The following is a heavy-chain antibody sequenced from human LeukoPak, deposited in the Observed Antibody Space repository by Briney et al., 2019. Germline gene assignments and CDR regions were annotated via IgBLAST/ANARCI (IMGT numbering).Heavy chain of an antibody. CDR3: ARAPKDTAMVPGGY. Sequence: GASVKLSCKASGYTFTSYAMHWVRQAPGQRLEWMGWINAGNGNTKYSQKFQGRVTITRDTSASTAYMELSSLRSEDTAVYYCARAPKDTAMVPGGYWGQGTLVTVSS. V-gene: IGHV1-3*01. J-gene: IGHJ4*02. D-gene: IGHD5-18*01. CDR1: GYTFTSYA. CDR2: INAGNGNT.